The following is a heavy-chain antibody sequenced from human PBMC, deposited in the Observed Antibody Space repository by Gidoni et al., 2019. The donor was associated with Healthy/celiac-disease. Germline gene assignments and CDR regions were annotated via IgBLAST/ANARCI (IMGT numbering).Heavy chain of an antibody. Sequence: EVQLVQSGAEVKKPGESLKISCKGSGYSFTGYWIGWVRQMTGKGLGWMGIIYTGDTETRYTPSFQGQVTIAADKTTSTAYLQWGSLKASDTARYYCARRGGGHSGYYYYYMDVWGKGTTVTVSS. CDR2: IYTGDTET. V-gene: IGHV5-51*03. CDR1: GYSFTGYW. J-gene: IGHJ6*03. CDR3: ARRGGGHSGYYYYYMDV. D-gene: IGHD3-10*01.